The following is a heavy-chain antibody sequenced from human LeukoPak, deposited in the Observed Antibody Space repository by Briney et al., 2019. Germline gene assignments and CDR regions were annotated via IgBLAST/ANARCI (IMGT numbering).Heavy chain of an antibody. J-gene: IGHJ4*02. CDR3: ARSRYTGSHFDY. D-gene: IGHD1-26*01. CDR2: INSDGSSL. V-gene: IGHV3-74*01. Sequence: PGGSLRLSCAVSGFTFSSYWVQWVRQAPGKGLVWISRINSDGSSLSYADSVKGRFTISRDNAKNTVYLQMNSLRAEDTAVYYCARSRYTGSHFDYWGQGTLVTVSS. CDR1: GFTFSSYW.